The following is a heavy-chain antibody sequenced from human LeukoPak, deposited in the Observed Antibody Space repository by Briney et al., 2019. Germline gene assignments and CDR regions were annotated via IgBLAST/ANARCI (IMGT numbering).Heavy chain of an antibody. J-gene: IGHJ5*02. CDR3: ARGEILTGYYNWFDP. CDR2: IYYTGST. D-gene: IGHD3-9*01. V-gene: IGHV4-59*01. CDR1: GGSISSYY. Sequence: SETLSLTCSVSGGSISSYYWSWIRQPPGKRLEGIGYIYYTGSTKYNPSLKSRVTISLDTSKNQFSLKLSSVTAADTAVYYCARGEILTGYYNWFDPWGQGTLVTVSS.